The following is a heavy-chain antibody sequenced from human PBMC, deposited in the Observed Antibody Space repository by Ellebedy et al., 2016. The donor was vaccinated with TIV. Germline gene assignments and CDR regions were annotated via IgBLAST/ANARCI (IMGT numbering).Heavy chain of an antibody. J-gene: IGHJ4*02. CDR2: ISGDAGST. D-gene: IGHD3-3*01. CDR3: AKEGIFGIGS. CDR1: GFSFSSYG. V-gene: IGHV3-23*01. Sequence: GESLKISXAASGFSFSSYGMNWVRQAPGQGLEWVSSISGDAGSTHYADSVKGRFTISRDNSKKTVFLQMNSLTAGDTATYYCAKEGIFGIGSWGQGSLVVVSS.